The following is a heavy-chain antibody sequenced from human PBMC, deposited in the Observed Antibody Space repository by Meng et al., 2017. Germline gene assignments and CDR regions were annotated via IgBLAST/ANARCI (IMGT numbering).Heavy chain of an antibody. CDR1: GFTFSSYS. CDR3: ARESHSSGWTY. D-gene: IGHD6-19*01. CDR2: ISSSSSYI. V-gene: IGHV3-21*01. J-gene: IGHJ4*02. Sequence: VELVESGGGVVQPGRSLRLSCAASGFTFSSYSMNWVRQAPGKGLEWVSSISSSSSYIYYADSVKGRFTISRDNAKNSLYLQMNSLRAEDTAVYYCARESHSSGWTYWGQGTLVTVSS.